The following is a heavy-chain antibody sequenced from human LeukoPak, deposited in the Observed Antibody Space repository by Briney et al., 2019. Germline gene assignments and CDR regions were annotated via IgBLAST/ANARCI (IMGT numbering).Heavy chain of an antibody. CDR3: ARDAAETNYDFWSGPQAFDY. Sequence: GGSLRLSCAASGFTFSSYSMNWVRQAPRKGLEWVSSISSSSYIYYADSVKGRFTISRDNAKNSLYLQMNSLRAEDTAVYYCARDAAETNYDFWSGPQAFDYWGQGTLVTVSS. CDR2: ISSSSYI. D-gene: IGHD3-3*01. CDR1: GFTFSSYS. V-gene: IGHV3-21*01. J-gene: IGHJ4*02.